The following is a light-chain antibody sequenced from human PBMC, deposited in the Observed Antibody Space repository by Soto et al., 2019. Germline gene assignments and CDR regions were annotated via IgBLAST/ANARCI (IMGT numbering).Light chain of an antibody. CDR1: SSDVGGYNY. CDR2: EVS. V-gene: IGLV2-8*01. Sequence: QSVLTQPPSASGSPRQSVTISCTGTSSDVGGYNYVSWYQQHPGKPPKVIIYEVSKRLSGVPDRFSGSKSGSTASLTVSGLQAEDEADYYGSSDAVTNIFVFGTGTKVTV. CDR3: SSDAVTNIFV. J-gene: IGLJ1*01.